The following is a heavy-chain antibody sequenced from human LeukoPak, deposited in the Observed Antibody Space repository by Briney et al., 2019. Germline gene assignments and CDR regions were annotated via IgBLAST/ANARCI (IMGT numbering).Heavy chain of an antibody. CDR1: GGSISSRSYY. D-gene: IGHD2-15*01. CDR2: IHNSGST. V-gene: IGHV4-39*07. Sequence: SETLSLTCTVSGGSISSRSYYWGWIRQPPGKGLEWIGSIHNSGSTYSNPSLKSRVTISIDKSKNQFSLKLRSVTAADTAVYYCARVGYYGDTIRFDYWGQGTLVTVSS. CDR3: ARVGYYGDTIRFDY. J-gene: IGHJ4*02.